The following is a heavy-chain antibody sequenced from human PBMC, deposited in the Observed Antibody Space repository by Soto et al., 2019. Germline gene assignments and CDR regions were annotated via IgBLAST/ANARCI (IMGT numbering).Heavy chain of an antibody. CDR1: GYPFTSYD. Sequence: QIQLVQSGGEVRTAGASVRVSCKTSGYPFTSYDISWVRQAPGQGLEWMGWINPYNGDTNYTQKFQGRVTMTKDTSTTTVYMELRSLTLDDTAVYFCARDPVAGHFDQWGKGTLVTVSS. CDR3: ARDPVAGHFDQ. V-gene: IGHV1-18*04. D-gene: IGHD6-19*01. CDR2: INPYNGDT. J-gene: IGHJ4*02.